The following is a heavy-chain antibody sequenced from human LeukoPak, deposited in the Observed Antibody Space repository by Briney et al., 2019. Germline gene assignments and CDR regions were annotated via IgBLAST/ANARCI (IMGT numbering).Heavy chain of an antibody. CDR1: GFTFSNYW. Sequence: GGSLRLSCAASGFTFSNYWMSWVRQAPGKGLEWVANIKQNGSDKYYVDSVKGRFTISRDNAKNSLYLQMNSLRAEDTAVYYCARKMIGMAVAGDAFYWFDPWGQGTLVTVSS. CDR3: ARKMIGMAVAGDAFYWFDP. D-gene: IGHD6-19*01. J-gene: IGHJ5*02. CDR2: IKQNGSDK. V-gene: IGHV3-7*01.